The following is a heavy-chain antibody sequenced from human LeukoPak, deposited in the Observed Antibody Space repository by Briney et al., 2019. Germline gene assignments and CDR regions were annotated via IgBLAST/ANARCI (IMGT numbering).Heavy chain of an antibody. CDR1: GFTFSSSA. CDR2: ISNNGGYT. V-gene: IGHV3-23*01. CDR3: AKQLGYCSDGSCYFPY. Sequence: GGSLRLSCAASGFTFSSSAMSWVRQAPGKGLEWVSAISNNGGYTYYADSVQGRSTISRDNSKSTLCLQMNSLRAEDTAVYYCAKQLGYCSDGSCYFPYWGQGTLVTVSS. J-gene: IGHJ4*02. D-gene: IGHD2-15*01.